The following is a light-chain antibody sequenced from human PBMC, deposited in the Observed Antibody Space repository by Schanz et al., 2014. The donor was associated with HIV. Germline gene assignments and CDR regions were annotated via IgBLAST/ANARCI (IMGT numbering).Light chain of an antibody. V-gene: IGLV2-14*03. CDR3: SSYTTSSTLF. CDR2: DVT. CDR1: SGDVGRYDY. Sequence: QSVLTQPASVSGSLGQSITISCTGTSGDVGRYDYLSWEKQPPGQAPKLLIYDVTYRPSGISNRFSGSKSGYTASLTISGLQADDEADYYCSSYTTSSTLFFGGGTKLTVL. J-gene: IGLJ2*01.